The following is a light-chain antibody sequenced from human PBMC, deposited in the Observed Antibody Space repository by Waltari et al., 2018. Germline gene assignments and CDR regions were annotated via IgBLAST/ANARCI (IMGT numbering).Light chain of an antibody. CDR1: QSVSNN. J-gene: IGKJ1*01. V-gene: IGKV3D-15*01. Sequence: EIVMTQSPAILSVSPGERATLSCRASQSVSNNLAWYQQKPGQAPRLLIYGASTRATGGPARFSGSGSGTEFTLTISSLQSEDFAVYYCQQCNDWPRTFGQGTKVEIK. CDR3: QQCNDWPRT. CDR2: GAS.